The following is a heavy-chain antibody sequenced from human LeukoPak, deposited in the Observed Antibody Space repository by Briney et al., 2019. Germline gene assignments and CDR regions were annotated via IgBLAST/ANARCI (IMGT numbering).Heavy chain of an antibody. Sequence: GGSLRLSCAASGFPFSSFAMRWVRQAPGKGLEWVSTISGGGDNTYFADSVKGRFTISRVNSKNTLFLQMVSLRAEHTAVYYCATSEGALLGNYYMDVWGKGTTVTVSS. CDR2: ISGGGDNT. J-gene: IGHJ6*03. CDR3: ATSEGALLGNYYMDV. V-gene: IGHV3-23*01. CDR1: GFPFSSFA.